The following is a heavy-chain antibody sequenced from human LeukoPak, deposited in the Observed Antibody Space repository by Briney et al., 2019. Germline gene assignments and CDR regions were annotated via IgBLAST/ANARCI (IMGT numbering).Heavy chain of an antibody. CDR2: ISSSGSTI. V-gene: IGHV3-48*04. CDR3: AELGITMIGGV. J-gene: IGHJ6*04. CDR1: GFTFSSYS. Sequence: GGSLRLSCAASGFTFSSYSMNWVRQAPGKGLEWVSSISSSGSTIYYADSVKGRFTISRDNAKNSLYLQMNSLRAEDTAVYCCAELGITMIGGVWGKGTTVTISS. D-gene: IGHD3-10*02.